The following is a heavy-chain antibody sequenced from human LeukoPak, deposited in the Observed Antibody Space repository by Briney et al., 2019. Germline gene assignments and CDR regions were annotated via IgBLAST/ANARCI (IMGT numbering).Heavy chain of an antibody. V-gene: IGHV3-23*01. CDR1: GFTFSSYA. Sequence: PGGSLRLSCGASGFTFSSYAMSWVRQAPGKGLEWVSAISGTGGSTYYADSVKGRFTISRDNSKNTLYLQMNSLRAEDTAVFYCATRPAVGAPTPTVDCGGRGTLVSVSS. CDR3: ATRPAVGAPTPTVDC. CDR2: ISGTGGST. J-gene: IGHJ4*02. D-gene: IGHD1-26*01.